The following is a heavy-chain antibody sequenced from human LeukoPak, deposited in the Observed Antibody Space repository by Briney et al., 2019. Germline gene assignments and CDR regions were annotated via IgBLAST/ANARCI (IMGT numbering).Heavy chain of an antibody. J-gene: IGHJ5*02. CDR2: IYYSGST. CDR3: ARQFVVVVAATRGGWFDP. CDR1: GGSISSHY. Sequence: SETLSLTCTVSGGSISSHYWSWIRQPPGKGLEWIGYIYYSGSTSYNPSLKSRVTISVDTSKNQFSLKLSSVTAADTAVYYCARQFVVVVAATRGGWFDPWGQGTLVTVSS. D-gene: IGHD2-15*01. V-gene: IGHV4-59*11.